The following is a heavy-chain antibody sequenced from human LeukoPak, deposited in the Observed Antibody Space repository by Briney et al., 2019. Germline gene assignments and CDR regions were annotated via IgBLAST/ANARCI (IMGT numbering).Heavy chain of an antibody. CDR1: GFTFSSYS. CDR2: ISSSSSYI. D-gene: IGHD2-21*01. Sequence: PGGSLRLSCAASGFTFSSYSMNWVRQAPGKGLEWVSSISSSSSYIYYADSVKGRFTISRDNAKNSLYLQMNSLRAEDTAVYYCASIFGPIVVGAFDIWGQGTMVTVSS. CDR3: ASIFGPIVVGAFDI. V-gene: IGHV3-21*01. J-gene: IGHJ3*02.